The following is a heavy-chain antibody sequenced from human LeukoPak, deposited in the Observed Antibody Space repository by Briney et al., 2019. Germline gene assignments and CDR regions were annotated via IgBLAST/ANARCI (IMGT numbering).Heavy chain of an antibody. CDR2: ISGTDGST. V-gene: IGHV3-23*01. CDR1: GFTFSIYT. J-gene: IGHJ4*02. Sequence: GGSLRLSCVASGFTFSIYTMSWVRQAPGKGLEWVSGISGTDGSTYYVDSVKGRFTISRDNSKNTLYLQINSLRAEDTAIYYCAKDRTTTARIFDYWGQGTLVTVSS. D-gene: IGHD6-6*01. CDR3: AKDRTTTARIFDY.